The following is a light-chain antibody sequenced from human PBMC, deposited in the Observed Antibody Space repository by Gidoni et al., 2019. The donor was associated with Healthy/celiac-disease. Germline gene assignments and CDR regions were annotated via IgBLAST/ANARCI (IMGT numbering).Light chain of an antibody. Sequence: DIHMTPSPSSLSASVGDRVTITFRASQSISSYLNWYQQKPGKAPKLLIYAASSLQSGVPSRFSGSGSGTDFTLTISSLQPEDFATYYCQQSYSTPLTFGGGTKVEIK. CDR1: QSISSY. CDR2: AAS. V-gene: IGKV1-39*01. CDR3: QQSYSTPLT. J-gene: IGKJ4*01.